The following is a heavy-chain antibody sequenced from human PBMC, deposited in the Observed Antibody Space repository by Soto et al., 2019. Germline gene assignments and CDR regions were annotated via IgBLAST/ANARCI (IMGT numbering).Heavy chain of an antibody. CDR1: GYTFTSYY. Sequence: ASVKVSCKASGYTFTSYYMHWVRQAPGQGLEWMGIINPSGATRYAQKFQGRVTMTRDTSITTVYMELKNLSPDDTAVYYCGRGRSGQIVVFYWGQGTPVTVSS. CDR3: GRGRSGQIVVFY. D-gene: IGHD1-26*01. V-gene: IGHV1-46*01. J-gene: IGHJ4*02. CDR2: INPSGAT.